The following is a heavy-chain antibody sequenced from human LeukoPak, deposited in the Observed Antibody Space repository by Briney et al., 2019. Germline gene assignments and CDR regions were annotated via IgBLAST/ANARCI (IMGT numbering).Heavy chain of an antibody. CDR3: ARFTPFDL. D-gene: IGHD3-16*01. CDR1: GFTFSSYS. CDR2: ISSSSSYI. V-gene: IGHV3-21*01. Sequence: GGSLRLSCAASGFTFSSYSMNWVRQAPGKGLEWVSSISSSSSYIYYADSVKGRFTISRDNAKNSPYLQMNSLRAGDTAVYHCARFTPFDLWGQGTLVTVSS. J-gene: IGHJ4*02.